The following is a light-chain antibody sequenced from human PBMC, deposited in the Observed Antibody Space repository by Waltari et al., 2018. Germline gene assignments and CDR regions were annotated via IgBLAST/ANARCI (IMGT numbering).Light chain of an antibody. Sequence: IVLTQSPGTLSLSPGERATPSCRARQSVSSSSLAWYQQKPGQAPRLLIYGASSRATGIPDRFSGSGSGTDFTLTISRLEPEDFAVYYCQQYGSSPQTFGQGTKVEIK. CDR1: QSVSSSS. V-gene: IGKV3-20*01. CDR3: QQYGSSPQT. J-gene: IGKJ1*01. CDR2: GAS.